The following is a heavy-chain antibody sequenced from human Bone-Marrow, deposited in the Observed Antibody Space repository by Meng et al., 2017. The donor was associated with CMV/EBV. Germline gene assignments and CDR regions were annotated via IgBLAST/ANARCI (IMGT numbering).Heavy chain of an antibody. CDR3: ARKGPYSSGWYVGYWFDP. CDR1: GGSISSSSYY. J-gene: IGHJ5*02. CDR2: INHSGST. Sequence: GSLRLSCTVSGGSISSSSYYWGWIRQPPGKGLEWIGEINHSGSTNYNPSLKSRVTISVDTSKNQFSLKLSSVTAADTAVYYCARKGPYSSGWYVGYWFDPWGQGTLVTVSS. D-gene: IGHD6-19*01. V-gene: IGHV4-39*07.